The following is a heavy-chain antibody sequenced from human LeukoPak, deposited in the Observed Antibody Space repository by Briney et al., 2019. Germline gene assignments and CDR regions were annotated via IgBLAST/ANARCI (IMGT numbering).Heavy chain of an antibody. J-gene: IGHJ4*02. D-gene: IGHD6-13*01. V-gene: IGHV4-4*07. CDR2: MYTSGST. CDR3: ARLGRVDSSSWNWNFDS. CDR1: GGPMSSYY. Sequence: PSETLSLTCTVSGGPMSSYYWTWIRQPAGKGLEWIGRMYTSGSTNYNPSLKSRVTISVDTSKNQFSLKLSSVTAADTAVYYCARLGRVDSSSWNWNFDSWGQGTLVTVST.